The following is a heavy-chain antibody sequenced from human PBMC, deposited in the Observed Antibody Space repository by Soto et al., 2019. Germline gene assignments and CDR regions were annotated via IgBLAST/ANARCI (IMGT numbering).Heavy chain of an antibody. J-gene: IGHJ4*02. CDR2: ISACNGNT. V-gene: IGHV1-18*01. CDR1: GYTFTSYG. CDR3: ARDNGDGYMDDYFDY. D-gene: IGHD5-12*01. Sequence: ASVKVSCKASGYTFTSYGISWVRQAPGQGLEWMGWISACNGNTNYAQKLQGRVTMTTDTSTSTAYMELRSLRSDDTAVYYCARDNGDGYMDDYFDYWGQGTLVTVSS.